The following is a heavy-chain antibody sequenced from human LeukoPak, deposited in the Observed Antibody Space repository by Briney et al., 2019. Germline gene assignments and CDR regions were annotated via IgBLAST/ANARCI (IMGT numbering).Heavy chain of an antibody. Sequence: ASVKVSCKASGFTFTGYYMHWVRQAPGQGLEWMGWINPNSGNTGYAQKFQGRVTMTRNTSISTAYMELSSLRSEDTAVYYCARWGSSPYYYYYMDVWGKGTTVTISS. V-gene: IGHV1-8*02. CDR1: GFTFTGYY. CDR3: ARWGSSPYYYYYMDV. J-gene: IGHJ6*03. CDR2: INPNSGNT. D-gene: IGHD6-13*01.